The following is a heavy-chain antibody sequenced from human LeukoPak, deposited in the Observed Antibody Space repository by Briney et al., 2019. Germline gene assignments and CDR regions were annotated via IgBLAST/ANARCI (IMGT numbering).Heavy chain of an antibody. CDR1: GGSISSSSYY. J-gene: IGHJ5*02. V-gene: IGHV4-61*05. Sequence: SETLSLTCTVSGGSISSSSYYWGWIRQPPGKGPEWIGYIYYSGSTNYNPSLKSRVTISVDTSKNQFSLKLSSVTAADTAVYYCARVASFSGGLDPWGQGTLVTVSS. CDR3: ARVASFSGGLDP. CDR2: IYYSGST. D-gene: IGHD3-10*01.